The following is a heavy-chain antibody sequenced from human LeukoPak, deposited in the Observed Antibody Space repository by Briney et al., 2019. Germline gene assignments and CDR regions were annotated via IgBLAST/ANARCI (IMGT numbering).Heavy chain of an antibody. Sequence: GGSLRLSCAVSGFTSYSDYMSWVRQAPGRGLEWVASLKKDGSERTYVDSVKGRFSISRDSAKNSLYLQMNGLGAEDTAVCYCATGRATNKYWGQGVLVTVSS. J-gene: IGHJ4*02. CDR3: ATGRATNKY. CDR1: GFTSYSDY. D-gene: IGHD1-26*01. V-gene: IGHV3-7*01. CDR2: LKKDGSER.